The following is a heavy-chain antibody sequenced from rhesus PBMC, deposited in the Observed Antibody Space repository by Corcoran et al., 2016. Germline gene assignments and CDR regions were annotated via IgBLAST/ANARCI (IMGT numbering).Heavy chain of an antibody. Sequence: QVQLQESGPGLVKPSETLSLTCAVSGGSISDDSYWSWIRQPPGKGLEWIGYIFDRVGGPTYGPSLSNRCRISIDTSKNQFSLRLSSVTAADTALYYCAERRGQFLEWSHYDNWGQGVLVTVSS. D-gene: IGHD3-3*01. CDR2: IFDRVGGP. CDR3: AERRGQFLEWSHYDN. CDR1: GGSISDDSY. J-gene: IGHJ4*01. V-gene: IGHV4-106*01.